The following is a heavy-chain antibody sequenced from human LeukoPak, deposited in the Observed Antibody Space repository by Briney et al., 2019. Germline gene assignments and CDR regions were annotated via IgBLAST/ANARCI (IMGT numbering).Heavy chain of an antibody. V-gene: IGHV3-13*04. CDR2: MGTAGDT. Sequence: GGSLRLSCATSGFTFSSYDMHWVRQATGKGLEWVSGMGTAGDTYYPASVKGRFTISRENAKNSLYLQMNSLRAGDTAVYYCARATEGFDYWGQGTLVTVSS. CDR3: ARATEGFDY. J-gene: IGHJ4*02. CDR1: GFTFSSYD.